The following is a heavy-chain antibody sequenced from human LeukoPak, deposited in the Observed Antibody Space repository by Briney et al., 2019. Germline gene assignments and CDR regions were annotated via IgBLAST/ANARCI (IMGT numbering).Heavy chain of an antibody. CDR2: IIPIFGTA. J-gene: IGHJ6*03. Sequence: GSSVKVSCKASGGTFSSYAISWVRQAPGQGLEWMGGIIPIFGTANYAQKFQGRVTITTDESTSTAYMELSSLRSEDTAVYYCARAPLDFSSDYFNGYYMDVSGKGTTVTVCS. CDR3: ARAPLDFSSDYFNGYYMDV. V-gene: IGHV1-69*05. D-gene: IGHD3-3*01. CDR1: GGTFSSYA.